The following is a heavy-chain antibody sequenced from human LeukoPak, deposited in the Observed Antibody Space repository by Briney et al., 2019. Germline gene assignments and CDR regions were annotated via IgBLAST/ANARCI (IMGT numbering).Heavy chain of an antibody. V-gene: IGHV1-18*01. CDR2: ISAYNGNT. CDR1: GYTFTSYG. CDR3: ARDESGDDSGYYYGMDV. Sequence: ASVKVSCKASGYTFTSYGISWVRPAPGQGLERMGWISAYNGNTNYAQKLQGRVTMTTDTSTSTAYMELRSLRSDDTAVYYCARDESGDDSGYYYGMDVWGQGTTVTVSS. D-gene: IGHD1-26*01. J-gene: IGHJ6*02.